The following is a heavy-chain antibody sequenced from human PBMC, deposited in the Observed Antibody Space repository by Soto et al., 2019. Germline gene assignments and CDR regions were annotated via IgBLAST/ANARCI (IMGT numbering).Heavy chain of an antibody. CDR2: ISYDGSNK. CDR1: GFTFSSYG. J-gene: IGHJ6*03. Sequence: QVQLVESGGGVVQPGRSLRLSCAASGFTFSSYGMHWVRQAPGKGLEWGAVISYDGSNKYYADSVKGRFTISRDNSKNTLYLQMNSLRAEDTAVYYCAKEELEQLVPIYYYYMDVWGKGTTVTVS. V-gene: IGHV3-30*18. D-gene: IGHD6-6*01. CDR3: AKEELEQLVPIYYYYMDV.